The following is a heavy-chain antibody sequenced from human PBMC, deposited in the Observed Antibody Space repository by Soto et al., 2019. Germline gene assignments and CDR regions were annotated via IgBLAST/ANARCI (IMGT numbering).Heavy chain of an antibody. CDR1: GLTLRNYA. CDR3: AKDGYYDLDMDV. J-gene: IGHJ6*02. CDR2: SSGSGGST. Sequence: GGSLRLSCAASGLTLRNYAMSWVRQAPGKGLEWVSASSGSGGSTYYANSVKGRFTISRDNSKNTLYLQLNSLRAEETAVYYCAKDGYYDLDMDVWGQGTTVTVSS. V-gene: IGHV3-23*01.